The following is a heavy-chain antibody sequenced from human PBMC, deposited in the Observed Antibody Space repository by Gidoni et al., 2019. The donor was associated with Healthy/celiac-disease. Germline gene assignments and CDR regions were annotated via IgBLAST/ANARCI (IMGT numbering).Heavy chain of an antibody. CDR2: IKSKTDGGTT. Sequence: EVQLVESGGGLVKPGGSLRLSCAASGFTFSNAWLHWVRQAPGKGLEWVGRIKSKTDGGTTAYAAPVKGRFTISRDDSKNTLYLQMNSLKTEDTAVYYCTTGPGQEEGFDYYYYYGMDVWGQGTTVTVSS. CDR1: GFTFSNAW. V-gene: IGHV3-15*07. CDR3: TTGPGQEEGFDYYYYYGMDV. J-gene: IGHJ6*02.